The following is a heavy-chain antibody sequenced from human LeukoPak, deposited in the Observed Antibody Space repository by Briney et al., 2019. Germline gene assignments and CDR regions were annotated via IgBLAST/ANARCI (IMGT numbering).Heavy chain of an antibody. CDR2: ISNDGNNK. V-gene: IGHV3-30*18. CDR3: AKDGYCSTTNCYPNHFDS. J-gene: IGHJ4*02. D-gene: IGHD2-2*03. CDR1: GFTFSHYG. Sequence: PGGSLRLSCAASGFTFSHYGMHWVRQAPGKGLEWAAFISNDGNNKYYADSVKGRFTISRDNSKNTLYLQMNSLRAEDTAVYYCAKDGYCSTTNCYPNHFDSRGQGTLVTVSS.